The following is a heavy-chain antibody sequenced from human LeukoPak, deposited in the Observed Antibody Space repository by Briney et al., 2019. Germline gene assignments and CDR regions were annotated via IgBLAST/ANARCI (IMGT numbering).Heavy chain of an antibody. D-gene: IGHD3-10*01. V-gene: IGHV4-39*07. CDR1: GGSISSSSYY. CDR2: IYYSGST. CDR3: ARDRRDWKWFGETLDDAFDI. Sequence: SETLSLTCTVSGGSISSSSYYWGWIRQPPGKGLEWIGSIYYSGSTYYNPSLKSRVTISVDTSKNQSSLKLSSVTAEDTAVYYCARDRRDWKWFGETLDDAFDIWGQGTMVTVSS. J-gene: IGHJ3*02.